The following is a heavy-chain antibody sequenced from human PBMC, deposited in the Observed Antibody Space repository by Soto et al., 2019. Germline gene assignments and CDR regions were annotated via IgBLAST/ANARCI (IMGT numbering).Heavy chain of an antibody. J-gene: IGHJ4*02. CDR2: IYHSGST. D-gene: IGHD3-22*01. CDR1: GGSISSGGYS. CDR3: ARDRNDSSGSDY. Sequence: SETLSLTCAVSGGSISSGGYSWSWIRQPPGKGLEWIGYIYHSGSTYYNPSLKSRVTISVDRSKNQFSLKLSSVTAADTAVYYCARDRNDSSGSDYWGQGTLVTVSS. V-gene: IGHV4-30-2*01.